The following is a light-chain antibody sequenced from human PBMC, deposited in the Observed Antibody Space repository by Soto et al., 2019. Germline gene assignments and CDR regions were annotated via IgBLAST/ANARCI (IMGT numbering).Light chain of an antibody. J-gene: IGLJ2*01. CDR3: CSYAGSSTVV. CDR1: FSDVGSYNL. V-gene: IGLV2-23*01. Sequence: QSVLTQPASVSGSPGQSITISCTGTFSDVGSYNLVSWYQQHPGKAPKLMIYEDTKRPSGVSNRFSGPKSGYTASLTISGLQAEDEADYYCCSYAGSSTVVFGGGTKVTVL. CDR2: EDT.